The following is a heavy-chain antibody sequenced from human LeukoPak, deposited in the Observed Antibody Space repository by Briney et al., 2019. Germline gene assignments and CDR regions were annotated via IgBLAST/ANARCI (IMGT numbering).Heavy chain of an antibody. V-gene: IGHV4-61*02. CDR3: ARGPRITMVRGVITFLDY. J-gene: IGHJ4*02. CDR1: GDSISSGSYY. CDR2: IYTSGST. D-gene: IGHD3-10*01. Sequence: SQTLSLTCTVSGDSISSGSYYWSWIRQPAGKGLEWIGRIYTSGSTNYHPSLKSRVTISVDTSKNQFSLKLSSVTAADTAVYYCARGPRITMVRGVITFLDYWGQGTLVTVSS.